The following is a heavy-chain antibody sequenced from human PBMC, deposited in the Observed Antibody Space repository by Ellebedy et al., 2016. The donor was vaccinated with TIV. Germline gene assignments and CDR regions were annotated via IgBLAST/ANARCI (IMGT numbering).Heavy chain of an antibody. CDR1: GYTFTSYW. V-gene: IGHV5-10-1*01. Sequence: GESLKISXKGSGYTFTSYWISWVRQMPGKGLEWMGRIDPSDSYTNYSPSFQGHVTFSADKSISTAYLQWSSLKASDTAMYYCARTYGDYVSGYYYYDGLDVWGQGTTVTVSS. CDR3: ARTYGDYVSGYYYYDGLDV. CDR2: IDPSDSYT. D-gene: IGHD4-17*01. J-gene: IGHJ6*02.